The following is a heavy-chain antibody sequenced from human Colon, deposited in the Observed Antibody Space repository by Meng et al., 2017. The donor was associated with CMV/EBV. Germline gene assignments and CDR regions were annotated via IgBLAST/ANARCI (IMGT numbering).Heavy chain of an antibody. D-gene: IGHD3-3*01. CDR3: ARALDFWSIPDY. V-gene: IGHV4-38-2*02. CDR1: GDSINAGDY. CDR2: LYHSGGR. Sequence: GSLRLSCTVSGDSINAGDYWGWIRQPPGKGLEWIGSLYHSGGRYYNPALRSRVTLSVDTSKNQFSLHLASVSAADTAVYFCARALDFWSIPDYWGQGMLVTVSS. J-gene: IGHJ4*02.